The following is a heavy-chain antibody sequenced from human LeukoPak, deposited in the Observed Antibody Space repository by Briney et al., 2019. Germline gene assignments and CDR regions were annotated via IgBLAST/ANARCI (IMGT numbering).Heavy chain of an antibody. D-gene: IGHD6-13*01. CDR3: ARQDSSSWYPFDY. J-gene: IGHJ4*02. CDR2: IFYSGST. V-gene: IGHV4-39*07. Sequence: SETLSLTCTVSGGSISTNNYYWGWIRQPPGKGLEWIGNIFYSGSTYYNPSLKSRVTISVDTSKNQFSLKLSSVTAADTAVYYCARQDSSSWYPFDYWGQGTLVTVSS. CDR1: GGSISTNNYY.